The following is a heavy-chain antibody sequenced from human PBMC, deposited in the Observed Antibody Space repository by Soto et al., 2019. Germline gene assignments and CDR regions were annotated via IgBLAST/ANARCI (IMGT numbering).Heavy chain of an antibody. CDR1: GDSVSSNSAA. D-gene: IGHD6-19*01. Sequence: PSQTLSLTCAISGDSVSSNSAAWNWIRQSPSRGLEWLGRTYYRSKWYNDYAVSVKSRITINPDTSKNQFSLQLNSVTPEDTAVYYCASSRERSIAVAGTVYYYGMDVRAQGTTVTVSS. CDR3: ASSRERSIAVAGTVYYYGMDV. V-gene: IGHV6-1*01. J-gene: IGHJ6*02. CDR2: TYYRSKWYN.